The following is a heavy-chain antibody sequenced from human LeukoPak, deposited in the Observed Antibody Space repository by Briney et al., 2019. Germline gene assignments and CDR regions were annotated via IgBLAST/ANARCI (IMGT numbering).Heavy chain of an antibody. Sequence: SETLSLTCTVAGGSIRSSSYYWGWIRQPPGKGLEWIGSIYYSGSTYYNPSLKSRVTISVDTSKNQFSLKLSSVTAADTAVYYCARHTSAGGLGATILYFDYWGQGTLVTVSS. CDR2: IYYSGST. CDR3: ARHTSAGGLGATILYFDY. D-gene: IGHD1-26*01. V-gene: IGHV4-39*01. CDR1: GGSIRSSSYY. J-gene: IGHJ4*02.